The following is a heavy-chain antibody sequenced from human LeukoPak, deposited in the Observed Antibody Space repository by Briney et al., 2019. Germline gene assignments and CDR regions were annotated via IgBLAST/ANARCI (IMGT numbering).Heavy chain of an antibody. J-gene: IGHJ4*02. D-gene: IGHD5-18*01. CDR3: AKDLRGYNYGYDY. V-gene: IGHV3-30*18. CDR1: GFTLSNYG. Sequence: GGSLRLSCAASGFTLSNYGIHWVRQAPGEGLEWVALISYDGVNKSYADSVKGRFTISRDNSKNTLYLQMNSLRAEDTAVYYCAKDLRGYNYGYDYWGQGTLVTVSS. CDR2: ISYDGVNK.